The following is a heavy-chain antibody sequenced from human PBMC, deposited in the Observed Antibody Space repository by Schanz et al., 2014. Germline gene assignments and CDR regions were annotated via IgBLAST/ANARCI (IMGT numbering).Heavy chain of an antibody. CDR1: GYTFTGYY. J-gene: IGHJ3*02. CDR2: ISPNSGDT. Sequence: QVQLVQSGAEVKKPGASVKVSCKASGYTFTGYYMHWVRQAPGQGLEWMGWISPNSGDTNYAQKFQGRVTMTRDTSISTAYRDLSRLRSDDTAVYSCTKVFLSVGELYDDAFDIWGQGTMVTVSS. V-gene: IGHV1-2*02. CDR3: TKVFLSVGELYDDAFDI. D-gene: IGHD3-10*01.